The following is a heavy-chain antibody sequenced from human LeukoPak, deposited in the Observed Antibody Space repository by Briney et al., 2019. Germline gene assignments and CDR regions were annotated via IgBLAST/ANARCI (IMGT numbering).Heavy chain of an antibody. J-gene: IGHJ4*02. CDR2: INPNSGGT. CDR3: ARSLNVDTAMVY. V-gene: IGHV1-2*02. Sequence: GASVKVSCKASGYTFTGYYMHWVRQAPGQGLEWMGWINPNSGGTNYAQKFQGRVTMTRDTSISTAYMGLSRLRSDGTAVYYCARSLNVDTAMVYWGQGTLVTVSS. D-gene: IGHD5-18*01. CDR1: GYTFTGYY.